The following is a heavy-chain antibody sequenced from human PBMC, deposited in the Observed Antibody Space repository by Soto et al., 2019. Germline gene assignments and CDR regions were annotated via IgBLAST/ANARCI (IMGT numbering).Heavy chain of an antibody. V-gene: IGHV6-1*01. Sequence: SQTLSLTCAISGDSVSSNRAAWNWIRQSPSRGFEWLGRTYYRSKWYYEYALSLKSRISINPDTPNNQLSLQLSSVTPDDTALYYCAMSISAITGDGMDVWGQGTTVTVSS. CDR2: TYYRSKWYY. CDR3: AMSISAITGDGMDV. J-gene: IGHJ6*02. D-gene: IGHD1-7*01. CDR1: GDSVSSNRAA.